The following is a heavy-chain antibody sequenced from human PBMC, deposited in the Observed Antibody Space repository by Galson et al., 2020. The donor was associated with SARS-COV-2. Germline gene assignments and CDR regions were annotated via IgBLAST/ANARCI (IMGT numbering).Heavy chain of an antibody. D-gene: IGHD3-16*01. CDR2: IWYDGSNK. CDR1: GFTFSSYG. V-gene: IGHV3-33*01. CDR3: ARDGDWVSTAGMDV. J-gene: IGHJ6*02. Sequence: TGGSLRLSCAASGFTFSSYGMHWVRQAPGKGLEWVAVIWYDGSNKYYADSVKGRFTISRDNSKNTLYLQMNSLRAEDTAVYYCARDGDWVSTAGMDVWGQGTTVTVSS.